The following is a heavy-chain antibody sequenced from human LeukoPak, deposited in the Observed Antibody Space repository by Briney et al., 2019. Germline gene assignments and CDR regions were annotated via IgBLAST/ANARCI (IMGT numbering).Heavy chain of an antibody. J-gene: IGHJ5*02. CDR3: ARGKQQLLKTCWFDP. D-gene: IGHD6-13*01. CDR2: INHSGRT. CDR1: GGSLSVYY. Sequence: SETLSLPRAVYGGSLSVYYWSCVRHPPGKGLEWGGEINHSGRTNYDPSPKNRGTISVDTSKNQYSLKLSTVTAADAAVYYCARGKQQLLKTCWFDPWGQGTLVTVSS. V-gene: IGHV4-34*01.